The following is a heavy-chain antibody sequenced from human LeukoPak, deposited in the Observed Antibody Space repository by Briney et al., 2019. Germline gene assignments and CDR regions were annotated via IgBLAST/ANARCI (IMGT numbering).Heavy chain of an antibody. J-gene: IGHJ4*02. V-gene: IGHV1-69*05. Sequence: SVKVSCKASGGTFSSYAISWVRQAPGQGLEWMGRIIPIFGTANYAQKFQGRVTITTDESTSTAYMELSSLRSEDSAVYYCARGKYSSSWYWVYWGQGTLVTVSS. CDR1: GGTFSSYA. D-gene: IGHD6-13*01. CDR3: ARGKYSSSWYWVY. CDR2: IIPIFGTA.